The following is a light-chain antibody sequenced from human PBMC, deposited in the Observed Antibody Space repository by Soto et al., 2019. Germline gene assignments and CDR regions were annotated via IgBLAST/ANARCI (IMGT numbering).Light chain of an antibody. CDR3: GAWDASLKLYV. CDR2: DSN. CDR1: SSNIGNNY. V-gene: IGLV1-51*01. Sequence: VLTQPPSVSAAPGQTVTISCSGSSSNIGNNYVSWYQQFPGAAPKLLIYDSNKRPSGVPERFSASKSVTSATLGIAGLQTGDEADYYCGAWDASLKLYVFGTGTKVTVL. J-gene: IGLJ1*01.